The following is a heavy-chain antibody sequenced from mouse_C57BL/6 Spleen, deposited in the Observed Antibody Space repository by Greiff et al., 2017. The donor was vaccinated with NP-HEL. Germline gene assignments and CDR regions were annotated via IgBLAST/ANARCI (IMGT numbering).Heavy chain of an antibody. V-gene: IGHV1-63*01. CDR1: GYTFTNYW. Sequence: VQLQQSGAELVRPGTSVKMSCKASGYTFTNYWIGWAKQRPGHGLEWIGDIYPGGGYTNYNEQFKGKATLTADKSSSTAYMQFSSLTSEDSAIYYCARGEDGDYWGQGTTLTVSS. CDR3: ARGEDGDY. CDR2: IYPGGGYT. J-gene: IGHJ2*01.